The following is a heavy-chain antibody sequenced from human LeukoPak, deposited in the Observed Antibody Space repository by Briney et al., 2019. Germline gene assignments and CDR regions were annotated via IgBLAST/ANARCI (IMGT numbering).Heavy chain of an antibody. CDR1: GLTFCSFA. J-gene: IGHJ4*02. Sequence: PGGSLGHSCAASGLTFCSFAVSWVRPAPGKGLELVSGMSGSGYNTYYADSVKGRFTISRDNAKNSLYQQMNSLRAEDTAVYYCARGRLRYFDWLTKAGSYYFDYWGEGTLGTVSS. CDR3: ARGRLRYFDWLTKAGSYYFDY. CDR2: MSGSGYNT. V-gene: IGHV3-23*01. D-gene: IGHD3-9*01.